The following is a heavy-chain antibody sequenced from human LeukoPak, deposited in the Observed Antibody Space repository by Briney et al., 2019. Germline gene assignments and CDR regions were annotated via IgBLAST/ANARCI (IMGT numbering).Heavy chain of an antibody. V-gene: IGHV4-30-4*01. Sequence: SETLSLTCTVSGDSINSGDYYWSWIRQPPGKGLEWIGYIYYSGSTYYNPSLKSRVAMSVDTSKNQFSLKVRPVTAADTAVYYCARVTAQFLAFDIWGQGTVVAVSS. D-gene: IGHD5-24*01. J-gene: IGHJ3*02. CDR3: ARVTAQFLAFDI. CDR1: GDSINSGDYY. CDR2: IYYSGST.